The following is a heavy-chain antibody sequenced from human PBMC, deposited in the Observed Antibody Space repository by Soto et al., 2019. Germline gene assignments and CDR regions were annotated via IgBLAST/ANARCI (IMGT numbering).Heavy chain of an antibody. Sequence: GWSLRLSCAASGFTFSSYWMSWVRQAPGKGLEWVANIKQDGSEKYYVDSVKGRFTISRDNAKNSLYLQMNSLRAEDTAVYYCARLGFVVVIGGAFDIWGQGTMVTVSS. V-gene: IGHV3-7*01. CDR1: GFTFSSYW. J-gene: IGHJ3*02. D-gene: IGHD2-21*01. CDR3: ARLGFVVVIGGAFDI. CDR2: IKQDGSEK.